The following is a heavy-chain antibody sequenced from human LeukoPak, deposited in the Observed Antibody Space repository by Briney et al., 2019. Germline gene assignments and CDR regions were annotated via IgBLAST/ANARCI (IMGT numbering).Heavy chain of an antibody. CDR2: IIPIFGTA. Sequence: SVKVSCKASGGTFSSYAISWVRQAPGQGLEWMGGIIPIFGTANYAQKFQGGVTITTDESTSTAYMELSSLRSEDTAVYYCASLKDSSGYLDYWCQGTLVTVSS. CDR3: ASLKDSSGYLDY. J-gene: IGHJ4*02. CDR1: GGTFSSYA. D-gene: IGHD3-22*01. V-gene: IGHV1-69*05.